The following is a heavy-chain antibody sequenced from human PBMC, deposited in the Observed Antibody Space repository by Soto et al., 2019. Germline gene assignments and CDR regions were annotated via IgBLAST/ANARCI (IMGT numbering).Heavy chain of an antibody. CDR2: ISGSGGSR. CDR1: GFTFSSYA. CDR3: AKELWGWSYDILVVDISFEH. J-gene: IGHJ4*02. V-gene: IGHV3-23*01. Sequence: GGSLRLSCAASGFTFSSYAMNWLHQAPGKGLGWVSTISGSGGSRYYADSVKGRCTISRDMSKKTVHLRMNNLRADDTGVYFCAKELWGWSYDILVVDISFEHWGQGAPVTVSS. D-gene: IGHD3-9*01.